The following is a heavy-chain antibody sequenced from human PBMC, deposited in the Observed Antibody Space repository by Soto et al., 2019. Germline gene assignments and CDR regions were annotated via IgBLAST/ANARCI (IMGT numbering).Heavy chain of an antibody. D-gene: IGHD3-22*01. J-gene: IGHJ6*02. CDR3: ARDTYYDSSGYYYAQGSYYYYGMDV. CDR2: ISSSGSII. V-gene: IGHV3-11*01. CDR1: GFTFSDYY. Sequence: QVQLVESGGGLVKPGGSLRLSCAASGFTFSDYYMSWIRQAPGKGLEWVSYISSSGSIIYYADSVKGRFTISRDNAKNSLYLQMNSLRAEDTAVYYCARDTYYDSSGYYYAQGSYYYYGMDVWGQGTTVTVSS.